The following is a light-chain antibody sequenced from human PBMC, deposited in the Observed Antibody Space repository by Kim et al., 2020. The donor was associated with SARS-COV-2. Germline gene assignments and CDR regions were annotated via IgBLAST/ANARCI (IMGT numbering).Light chain of an antibody. J-gene: IGKJ2*01. V-gene: IGKV3-15*01. CDR2: GAS. CDR3: QQYNNWPSYT. CDR1: QSVSSN. Sequence: EIVMTQSPATLSVSPGERATLSCRASQSVSSNLAWYQQKPGQAPSLLIYGASTRSTGIPARFSGSGSGTEFTLTISSLQSEDFAVYHCQQYNNWPSYTFGQGTKLEI.